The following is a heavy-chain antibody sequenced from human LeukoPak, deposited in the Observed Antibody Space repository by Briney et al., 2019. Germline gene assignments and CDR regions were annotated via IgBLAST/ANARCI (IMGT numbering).Heavy chain of an antibody. D-gene: IGHD3-16*02. CDR1: GYTFTSYG. CDR2: ISAYNGNT. CDR3: ARGHYDYVWGSYPDDY. J-gene: IGHJ4*02. V-gene: IGHV1-18*01. Sequence: ASVKVSCKASGYTFTSYGISWVRLAPGQGLEWMGWISAYNGNTNYAQKLQGRVTMTTDTSTSTAYMELRSLRSDDTAVYYCARGHYDYVWGSYPDDYWGQGTLVTVSS.